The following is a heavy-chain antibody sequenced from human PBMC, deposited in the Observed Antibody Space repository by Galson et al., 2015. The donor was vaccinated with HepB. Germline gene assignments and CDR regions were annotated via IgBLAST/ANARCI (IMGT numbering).Heavy chain of an antibody. CDR1: GGSISSGGYY. CDR2: IYYSGST. D-gene: IGHD2-21*02. J-gene: IGHJ5*02. CDR3: ARGSLSYCGGDCYYNWFDP. Sequence: TLSLTCTVSGGSISSGGYYWSWIRQHPGKGLEWIGYIYYSGSTYYNPSLKSRVTISVDTSKNQFSLKLSSVTAADTAVYYCARGSLSYCGGDCYYNWFDPWGQGTLVTVSS. V-gene: IGHV4-31*03.